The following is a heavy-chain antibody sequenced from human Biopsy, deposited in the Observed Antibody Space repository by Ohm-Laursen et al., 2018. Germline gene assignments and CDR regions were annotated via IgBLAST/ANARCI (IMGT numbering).Heavy chain of an antibody. J-gene: IGHJ4*02. V-gene: IGHV4-59*08. CDR3: ARLSTLFGVADFTDD. D-gene: IGHD3-3*01. CDR1: GGSISNYY. Sequence: PSETLSLTCTVSGGSISNYYWSWVRQPPGKGLEWIGYISYSGSTNYNPSLRSRVTISLDTSKNQFSLKLSSVTAADTAVYYCARLSTLFGVADFTDDWGQGTLVTVSS. CDR2: ISYSGST.